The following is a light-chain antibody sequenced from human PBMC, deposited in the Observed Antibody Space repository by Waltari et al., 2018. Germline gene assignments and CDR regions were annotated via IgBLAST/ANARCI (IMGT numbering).Light chain of an antibody. V-gene: IGLV2-14*01. Sequence: QSALTQPASVSGSPGQSITISCTGTSSHVGGYNLVSWHQQHPGKAPKLPIYEVSKPPSGVSNRFSGSKSGNTASLTISGLQAEDEADYYCTSYITTRGDWVFGGGTKLTVL. CDR2: EVS. CDR3: TSYITTRGDWV. CDR1: SSHVGGYNL. J-gene: IGLJ3*02.